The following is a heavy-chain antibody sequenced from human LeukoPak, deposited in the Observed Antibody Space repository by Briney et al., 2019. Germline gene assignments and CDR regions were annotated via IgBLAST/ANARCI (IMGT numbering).Heavy chain of an antibody. CDR1: GFTFYDYS. J-gene: IGHJ4*02. CDR2: ITWNSGTI. CDR3: ARGYYAASVRFDY. V-gene: IGHV3-9*01. Sequence: GGSLRLSCAASGFTFYDYSMHWVRQAPGKGLEWVSGITWNSGTICYADSVKGRFTISRDNAKNSLYLQMNSLRAEATALYYCARGYYAASVRFDYWGRGTLVTVSS. D-gene: IGHD3-10*01.